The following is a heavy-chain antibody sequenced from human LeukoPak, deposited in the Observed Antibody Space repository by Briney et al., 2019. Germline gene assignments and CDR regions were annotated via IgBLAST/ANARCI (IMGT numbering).Heavy chain of an antibody. Sequence: GGSLRLSCAASGFTVSSNEMSWVRQAPGKGLEWVSSISGGSTYYADSRKGRFTISRDNSKNTLYLQMNSLRAEDTAVYYCQGATYYYGSGSTTFGSNYYYYMDVWGKGTTATVSS. V-gene: IGHV3-38-3*01. CDR3: QGATYYYGSGSTTFGSNYYYYMDV. CDR2: ISGGST. D-gene: IGHD3-10*01. J-gene: IGHJ6*03. CDR1: GFTVSSNE.